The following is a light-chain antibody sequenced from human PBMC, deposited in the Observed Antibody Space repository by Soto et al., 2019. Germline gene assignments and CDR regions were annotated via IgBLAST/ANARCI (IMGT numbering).Light chain of an antibody. V-gene: IGKV3-20*01. Sequence: EILLTQSPATLSLSPGERATLSCRASQSVSSNLAWYQQKPGQAPRLLIYGASSRATGIPDRFSGGGSGTDFTLTISRLEPEDFAVYYCQQFSSYPLTFGGGTKVDIK. CDR1: QSVSSN. CDR3: QQFSSYPLT. J-gene: IGKJ4*01. CDR2: GAS.